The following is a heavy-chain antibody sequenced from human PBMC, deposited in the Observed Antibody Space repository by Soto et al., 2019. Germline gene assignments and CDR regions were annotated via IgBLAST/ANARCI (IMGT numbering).Heavy chain of an antibody. Sequence: EVQLLESGGGLVQPGGSLRLSCAASGFTFSSYDMSWVRQAPGKGLEWVSAISGSGGSTYYADSVKGRFTISRDNSKNTLYLQMNSLRAEDTAVYYCAYSSGYYLMVGYWGQGTLVTVSS. V-gene: IGHV3-23*01. CDR3: AYSSGYYLMVGY. D-gene: IGHD3-22*01. CDR2: ISGSGGST. CDR1: GFTFSSYD. J-gene: IGHJ4*02.